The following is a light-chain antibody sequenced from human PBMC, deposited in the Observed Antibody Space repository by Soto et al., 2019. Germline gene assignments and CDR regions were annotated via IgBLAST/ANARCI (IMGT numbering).Light chain of an antibody. CDR2: DVT. Sequence: SAPTQPASLSGSPGQSVTISCTGNSSEVGGYNYVSWYQQHPVKAPKLMIYDVTNRPSGVSDRFSGSKSGNTASLTISGLQAEDEADYYCSSYTSSSTPYVFGTGTKVTVL. J-gene: IGLJ1*01. CDR1: SSEVGGYNY. CDR3: SSYTSSSTPYV. V-gene: IGLV2-14*01.